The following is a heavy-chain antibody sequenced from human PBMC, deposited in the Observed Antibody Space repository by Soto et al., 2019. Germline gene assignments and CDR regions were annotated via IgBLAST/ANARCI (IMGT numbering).Heavy chain of an antibody. CDR1: GGSISSGGYY. CDR3: ARAGYSYGTGYYFDY. D-gene: IGHD5-18*01. Sequence: SETLSLTCTVSGGSISSGGYYWTWVRQPPGKGLEWIGFVYYTGSTNYNPSLKSRVTISLDTSKNQFSVKLNSVTAADTAVYYCARAGYSYGTGYYFDYWGQGTLVTVSS. J-gene: IGHJ4*02. V-gene: IGHV4-61*08. CDR2: VYYTGST.